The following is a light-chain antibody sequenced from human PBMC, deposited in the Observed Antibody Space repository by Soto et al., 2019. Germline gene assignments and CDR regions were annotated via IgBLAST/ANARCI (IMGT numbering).Light chain of an antibody. Sequence: DFQMTQSPSSLSASVGDRVTITCRASQSIINFLAWYQQKPGKVPSLLIYAASTLQSGVPSRFSGSGSGTEFTLTISGLQPEDVATYYCQKYNSAPWTFGQVTKLEMK. V-gene: IGKV1-27*01. CDR1: QSIINF. CDR3: QKYNSAPWT. CDR2: AAS. J-gene: IGKJ1*01.